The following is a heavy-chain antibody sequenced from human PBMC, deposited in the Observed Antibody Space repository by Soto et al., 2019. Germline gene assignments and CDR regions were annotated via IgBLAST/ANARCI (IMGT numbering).Heavy chain of an antibody. V-gene: IGHV3-30*18. J-gene: IGHJ3*02. D-gene: IGHD7-27*01. CDR1: EFPLSSYG. CDR2: ISYDGSNK. CDR3: AKDLGHGGRGAFDI. Sequence: QVQLVASGAAGFQPGRSLRLSCAAFEFPLSSYGMHGVRLPHGKGLEWVAFISYDGSNKYYADSVKGRFTISRDKSKNTLYLQMNSLRTEDTAVYYCAKDLGHGGRGAFDIWGQGTMVTVSS.